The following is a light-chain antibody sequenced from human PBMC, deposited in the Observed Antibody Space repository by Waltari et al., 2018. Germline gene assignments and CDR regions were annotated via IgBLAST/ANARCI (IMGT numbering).Light chain of an antibody. Sequence: SVLTHSPSVSGAPGQRVTITCPGGASHIGAGYDVHWYQKLPGTAPNLLIYGNSNRPSGVPDRFSGSKSGTSASLALTGLQAEDEADYYCQSYDSSLSAVVFGGGTKLTVL. CDR3: QSYDSSLSAVV. CDR1: ASHIGAGYD. CDR2: GNS. V-gene: IGLV1-40*01. J-gene: IGLJ2*01.